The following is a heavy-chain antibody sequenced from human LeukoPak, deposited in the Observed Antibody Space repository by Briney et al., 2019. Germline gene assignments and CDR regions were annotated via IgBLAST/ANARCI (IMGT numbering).Heavy chain of an antibody. V-gene: IGHV3-30-3*01. D-gene: IGHD5-24*01. CDR1: GFTFSSYA. CDR3: ARCLDGYSHLDF. CDR2: ISYDGSNK. Sequence: GGSLRLSCAASGFTFSSYAMHWVRQAPGKGLEWVAVISYDGSNKYYADSVKGRFTISRDNAKNSLYLQMNSLRAEDTAVYYCARCLDGYSHLDFWGQGTLVTVSS. J-gene: IGHJ4*02.